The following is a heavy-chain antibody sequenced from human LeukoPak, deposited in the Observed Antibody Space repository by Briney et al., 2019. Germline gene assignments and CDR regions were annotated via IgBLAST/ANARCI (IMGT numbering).Heavy chain of an antibody. Sequence: GGSLRLSCAASGFTFSSYSMNWVRQAPGKGLEWVSSISSSSSYIYYADSVKGRFTISRDNAKSSLYLQMNRLRAEDTAVYYCARDSSVAGSTFDYWGQGTLVTVSS. J-gene: IGHJ4*02. CDR3: ARDSSVAGSTFDY. CDR2: ISSSSSYI. CDR1: GFTFSSYS. D-gene: IGHD6-19*01. V-gene: IGHV3-21*01.